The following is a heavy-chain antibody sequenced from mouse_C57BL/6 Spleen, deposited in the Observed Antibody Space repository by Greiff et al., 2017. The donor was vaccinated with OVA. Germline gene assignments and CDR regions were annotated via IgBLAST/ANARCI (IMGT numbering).Heavy chain of an antibody. V-gene: IGHV5-16*01. J-gene: IGHJ1*03. CDR2: INYDGSST. D-gene: IGHD3-3*01. Sequence: EVKLMESEGGLVQPGSSMKLSCTASGFTFSDYYMAWVRQVPEKGLEWVANINYDGSSTYYLDSLKSRFIISRDNAKNILYLQMSSLKSEDTATYYCARVGPFYWYFDVWGTGTTVTVSS. CDR3: ARVGPFYWYFDV. CDR1: GFTFSDYY.